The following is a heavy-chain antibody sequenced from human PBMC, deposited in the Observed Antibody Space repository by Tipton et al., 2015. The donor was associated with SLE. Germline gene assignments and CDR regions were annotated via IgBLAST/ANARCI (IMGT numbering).Heavy chain of an antibody. D-gene: IGHD3-3*01. V-gene: IGHV4-30-4*08. Sequence: TLSHTCTVSGGSISSHYWSWIRQPPGKGLEWIGYIYYSGSTYYNPSLKSRVTISVDTSKNQFSLKLSSVTAADTAVYYCARGRTSWSDFDYWGQGTLVTVSS. CDR3: ARGRTSWSDFDY. J-gene: IGHJ4*02. CDR2: IYYSGST. CDR1: GGSISSHY.